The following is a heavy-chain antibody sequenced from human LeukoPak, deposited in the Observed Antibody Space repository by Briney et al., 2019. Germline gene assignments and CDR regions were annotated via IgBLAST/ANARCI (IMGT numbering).Heavy chain of an antibody. CDR3: AKDGHGDYAVGYYYYGMDV. V-gene: IGHV3-30*18. CDR2: ISYGGSNK. Sequence: QSGGSLRLSCAASGFTFSSYGMHWVRQAPGKGLEWVAVISYGGSNKYYADSVEGRFTISRDNSKNTLYLQMNSLRAEDTAVYYCAKDGHGDYAVGYYYYGMDVWGQGTTVTVSS. J-gene: IGHJ6*02. D-gene: IGHD4-17*01. CDR1: GFTFSSYG.